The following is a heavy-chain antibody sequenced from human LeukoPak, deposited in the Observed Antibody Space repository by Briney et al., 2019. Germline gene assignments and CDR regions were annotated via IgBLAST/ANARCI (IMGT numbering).Heavy chain of an antibody. D-gene: IGHD2-15*01. CDR2: ISGSGGST. J-gene: IGHJ4*02. Sequence: PGGSLRLSCAASGFTFSNYGMSWVRQAPGKGLEWVSAISGSGGSTYYADSVKGRFTISRDNSKNTPYLQMNSLRAEDTAVYYCAKGRLGYCSGGSCYPFDYWGQGTLVTVSS. V-gene: IGHV3-23*01. CDR1: GFTFSNYG. CDR3: AKGRLGYCSGGSCYPFDY.